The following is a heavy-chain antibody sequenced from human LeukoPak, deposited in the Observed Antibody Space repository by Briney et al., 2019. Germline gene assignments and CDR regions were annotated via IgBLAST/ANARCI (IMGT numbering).Heavy chain of an antibody. D-gene: IGHD6-19*01. CDR2: VSGGGITT. CDR3: PRQSYASGWNPFDY. J-gene: IGHJ4*02. CDR1: GFTFDDYG. Sequence: TGGSLRLSCAASGFTFDDYGMSWVRQAPGKGLEWVSTVSGGGITTYYADSAKGRFTISRDNSKNTMFLQMNSLRADDTAVYYCPRQSYASGWNPFDYWGQGILVTVSS. V-gene: IGHV3-23*01.